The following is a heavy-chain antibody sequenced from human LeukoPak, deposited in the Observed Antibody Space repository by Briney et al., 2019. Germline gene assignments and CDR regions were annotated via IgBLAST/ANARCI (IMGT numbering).Heavy chain of an antibody. D-gene: IGHD5-18*01. CDR3: ARDSLTAGPTDY. Sequence: GGSLRLSCAASGFTFSNSGMHWVRQAPGKGLEWVAVISFDGSNKNFADSVKGRFTVSRDNSKNTLYLQMNSLRAEDSAVYYCARDSLTAGPTDYWGQGTRVIVSS. J-gene: IGHJ4*02. CDR2: ISFDGSNK. CDR1: GFTFSNSG. V-gene: IGHV3-30*03.